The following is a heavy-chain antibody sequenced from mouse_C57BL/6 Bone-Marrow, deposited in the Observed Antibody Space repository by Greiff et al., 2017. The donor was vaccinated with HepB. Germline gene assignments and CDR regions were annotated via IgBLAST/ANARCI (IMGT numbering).Heavy chain of an antibody. Sequence: EVQLQESGGDLVKPGGSLKLSCAASGFTFSSYGMSWVRQTPDKRLEWVATISSGGSYTYYPDSVKGRFTISRDNAKNTLYLQMSSLKSEDTAMYYCARPLYRGYFDVWGTGTTVTVSS. CDR3: ARPLYRGYFDV. V-gene: IGHV5-6*01. J-gene: IGHJ1*03. D-gene: IGHD1-1*01. CDR2: ISSGGSYT. CDR1: GFTFSSYG.